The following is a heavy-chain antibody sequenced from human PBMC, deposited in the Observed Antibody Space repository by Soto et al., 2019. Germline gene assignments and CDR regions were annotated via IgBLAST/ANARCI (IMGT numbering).Heavy chain of an antibody. V-gene: IGHV4-31*03. CDR2: IYYSGST. CDR1: GGSISSCGYD. J-gene: IGHJ5*02. D-gene: IGHD3-3*01. Sequence: SETLSLTCTVSGGSISSCGYDWSWIRQHPGKGLEWIGYIYYSGSTYYNPSLKSRVTISVDTSKNQFSLKLSSVTAADTAVYYCASQYYDFWSGYYLNWFDPWGQGTLVTVSS. CDR3: ASQYYDFWSGYYLNWFDP.